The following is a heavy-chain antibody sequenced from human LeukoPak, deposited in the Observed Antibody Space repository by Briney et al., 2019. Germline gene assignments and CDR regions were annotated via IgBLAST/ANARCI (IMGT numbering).Heavy chain of an antibody. CDR2: ISAYNGNT. CDR1: GYTFTSYG. V-gene: IGHV1-18*01. CDR3: ARDRYDTAMAYYYYGMDV. Sequence: ASVKVSCKASGYTFTSYGISWVRQAPGQGLEWMGWISAYNGNTNYAQKLQGRVTMTTDTSTSTAYMELRSLRSDDTAVYYCARDRYDTAMAYYYYGMDVWGQGTTVTVSS. D-gene: IGHD5-18*01. J-gene: IGHJ6*01.